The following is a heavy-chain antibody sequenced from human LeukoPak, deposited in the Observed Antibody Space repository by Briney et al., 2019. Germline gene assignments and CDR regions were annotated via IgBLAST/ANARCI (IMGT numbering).Heavy chain of an antibody. J-gene: IGHJ4*02. Sequence: AASVKVSCKACGGTFSSYAISWVRQAPGRGLEWLGRIIPILGIANYAQKFQGRVTITADKSTGTAYMELSSLRSEDTAVYYCARGLYYYDSSASMGDWGQGTLVTVSS. V-gene: IGHV1-69*04. CDR3: ARGLYYYDSSASMGD. D-gene: IGHD3-22*01. CDR2: IIPILGIA. CDR1: GGTFSSYA.